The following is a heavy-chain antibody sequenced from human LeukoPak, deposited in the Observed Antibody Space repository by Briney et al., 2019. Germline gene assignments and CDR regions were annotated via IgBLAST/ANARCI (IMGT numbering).Heavy chain of an antibody. D-gene: IGHD6-13*01. Sequence: SVKVSRKASGGTFSSYAISWVRQAPGQGLEWMGGIIPIFGTANYAQKFQGRVTITADKSTSTAYMELSSLRSEDTAVYYCARDQLDLAAAGTPAYYFDYWGQGTLITVSS. J-gene: IGHJ4*02. CDR1: GGTFSSYA. V-gene: IGHV1-69*06. CDR3: ARDQLDLAAAGTPAYYFDY. CDR2: IIPIFGTA.